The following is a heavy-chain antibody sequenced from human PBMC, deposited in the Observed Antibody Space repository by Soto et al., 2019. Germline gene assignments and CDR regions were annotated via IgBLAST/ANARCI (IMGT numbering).Heavy chain of an antibody. CDR1: GFSLSTSGVG. CDR3: AHRRNYGSGDWFDP. V-gene: IGHV2-5*02. CDR2: IYWDDDK. Sequence: QITLKESGPTLVKPTQTLTLTCTFSGFSLSTSGVGVGWIRQPPGKALEWLALIYWDDDKRYSPSLKSRLTITKDTSKNQVVLTMTNMDPVDTATYYCAHRRNYGSGDWFDPWGQGTLVTVSS. D-gene: IGHD3-10*01. J-gene: IGHJ5*02.